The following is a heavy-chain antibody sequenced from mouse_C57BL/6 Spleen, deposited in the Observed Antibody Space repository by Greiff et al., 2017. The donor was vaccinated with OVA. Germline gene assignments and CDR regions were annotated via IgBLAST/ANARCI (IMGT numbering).Heavy chain of an antibody. Sequence: VQLQQSGAELVRPGASVKLSCTASGFNIKDDYMHWVKQRPEQGLEWIGWIDPENGDTEYASKFQGKATITADTSSNTAYLQLSSLTSEDTAVYCCTTRGSSSMDYWGQGTSVTVAS. D-gene: IGHD1-1*01. CDR2: IDPENGDT. V-gene: IGHV14-4*01. J-gene: IGHJ4*01. CDR3: TTRGSSSMDY. CDR1: GFNIKDDY.